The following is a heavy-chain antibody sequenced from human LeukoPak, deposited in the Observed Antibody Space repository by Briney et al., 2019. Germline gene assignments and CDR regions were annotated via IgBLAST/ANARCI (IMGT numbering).Heavy chain of an antibody. D-gene: IGHD3-22*01. V-gene: IGHV4-39*01. CDR2: IYYSGST. CDR1: GGSISSSSYY. Sequence: SETLSLTCTVSGGSISSSSYYWGWIRQPPGKGLEWIGSIYYSGSTYYNPSLKSRVTISVDTSKNQFSLKLSSVTAADTAVYYCADTGSGYSDWGQGTLVTVSS. CDR3: ADTGSGYSD. J-gene: IGHJ4*02.